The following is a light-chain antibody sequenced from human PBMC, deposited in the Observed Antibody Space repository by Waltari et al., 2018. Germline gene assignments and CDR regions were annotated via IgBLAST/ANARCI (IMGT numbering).Light chain of an antibody. V-gene: IGLV1-36*01. CDR2: YDD. Sequence: QSVLTQPPSVSEAPRQRVTISCSGSSSNRGNNAVNWYQQLPGKAPKLLIYYDDLLPSGVSDRFSGSKSGTSASLAISGLQSEDEADYYCAAWDDSLSGVVFGGGTKLTVL. CDR1: SSNRGNNA. J-gene: IGLJ2*01. CDR3: AAWDDSLSGVV.